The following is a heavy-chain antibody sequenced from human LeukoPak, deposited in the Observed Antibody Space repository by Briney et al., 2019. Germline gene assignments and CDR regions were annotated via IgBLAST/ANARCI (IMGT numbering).Heavy chain of an antibody. D-gene: IGHD2-15*01. V-gene: IGHV4-4*07. CDR2: IYSSGSA. CDR3: ARHRRYCSGDTCLIFDY. J-gene: IGHJ4*02. CDR1: GVSISRYY. Sequence: SETLSLTCTVSGVSISRYYWSWIRQPAGKGLEWIGRIYSSGSATYNPSLKSRVTMSIDTSKNQFSLKLSFVTAADTAVYYCARHRRYCSGDTCLIFDYWGQGTLVTVSS.